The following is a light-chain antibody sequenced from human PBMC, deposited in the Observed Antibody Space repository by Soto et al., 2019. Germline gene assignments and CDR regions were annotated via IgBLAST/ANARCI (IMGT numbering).Light chain of an antibody. CDR3: QNYNSFPT. CDR1: QSISSW. Sequence: DIQMTQSPSTLSASVGDRVTLTCRASQSISSWLAWYQQKPGKAPKLLIYKASSIESGVPSRFSGSGSGTEFTLTISSLQPDDFATYYCQNYNSFPTFGQGTKVEIK. V-gene: IGKV1-5*03. J-gene: IGKJ1*01. CDR2: KAS.